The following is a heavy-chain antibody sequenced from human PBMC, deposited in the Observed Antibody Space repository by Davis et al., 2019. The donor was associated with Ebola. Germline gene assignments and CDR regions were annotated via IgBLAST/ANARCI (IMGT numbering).Heavy chain of an antibody. V-gene: IGHV5-51*01. CDR3: ARRDVGYCSSTSCFHWYFDL. CDR2: IYPGDSDT. Sequence: GESLKISCKGSGYSFTSYWIGWVRQMPGKGLEWMGIIYPGDSDTRYSPSFQGQVTISADKSISTAYLQWSSLKASDTAMYYCARRDVGYCSSTSCFHWYFDLWGRGTLVTVSS. CDR1: GYSFTSYW. J-gene: IGHJ2*01. D-gene: IGHD2-2*01.